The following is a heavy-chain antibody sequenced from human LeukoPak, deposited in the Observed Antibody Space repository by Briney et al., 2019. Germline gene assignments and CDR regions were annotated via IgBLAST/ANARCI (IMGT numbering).Heavy chain of an antibody. Sequence: GGSLRLSCAASGLTFSSYAMSWVRQAPGKGLEWVSAISGSGGSTYYADSVKGRFTISRDNSKNTLYLQMNSLRAEDTAVYYCAKTGWFGELFPPDYWGQGTLVTVSS. V-gene: IGHV3-23*01. CDR3: AKTGWFGELFPPDY. J-gene: IGHJ4*02. CDR1: GLTFSSYA. CDR2: ISGSGGST. D-gene: IGHD3-10*01.